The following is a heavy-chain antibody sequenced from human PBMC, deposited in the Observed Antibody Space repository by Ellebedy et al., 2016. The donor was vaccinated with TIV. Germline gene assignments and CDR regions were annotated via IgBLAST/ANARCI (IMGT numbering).Heavy chain of an antibody. J-gene: IGHJ4*02. V-gene: IGHV3-30-3*01. CDR3: ARGSSSRGYFDS. CDR2: ISHDGSNK. Sequence: GESLKISXAASGFTFSYYSMHWVRQAPGKGLEWVAVISHDGSNKYHAESVKGRFTISRDDSKNTLYLQMNTLRTEDTAPYFCARGSSSRGYFDSWGQGTLVTVSS. CDR1: GFTFSYYS. D-gene: IGHD6-13*01.